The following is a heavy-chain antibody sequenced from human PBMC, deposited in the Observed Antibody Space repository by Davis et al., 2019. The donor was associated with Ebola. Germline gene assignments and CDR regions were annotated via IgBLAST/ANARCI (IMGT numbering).Heavy chain of an antibody. CDR2: ISWNSGSI. J-gene: IGHJ6*02. Sequence: SLKISCAASGFTFDDYAMHWVRQAPGKGLEWVSVISWNSGSIGYADSVKGRFTISRDNAKNSLYLQMNSLRAEDTALYYCAKDLTVTLYSIDVWGQGTTVTVSS. D-gene: IGHD1-20*01. CDR1: GFTFDDYA. CDR3: AKDLTVTLYSIDV. V-gene: IGHV3-9*01.